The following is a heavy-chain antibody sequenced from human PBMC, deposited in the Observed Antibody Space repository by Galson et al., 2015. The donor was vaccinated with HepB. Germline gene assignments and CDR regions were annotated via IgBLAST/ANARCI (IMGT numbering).Heavy chain of an antibody. V-gene: IGHV4-34*01. D-gene: IGHD6-13*01. CDR2: INHSGST. Sequence: TLSLTCAVYGGSFSGYYWSWIRQPPGKGLEWIGEINHSGSTNYNPSLKSRVTISVDTSKNQFSLKLSSVTAADTAVYYCARYGAIAAAGDIWGQGTMVTVSS. CDR3: ARYGAIAAAGDI. CDR1: GGSFSGYY. J-gene: IGHJ3*02.